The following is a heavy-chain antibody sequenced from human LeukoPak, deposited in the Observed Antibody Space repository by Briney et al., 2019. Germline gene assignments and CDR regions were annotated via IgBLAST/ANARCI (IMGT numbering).Heavy chain of an antibody. D-gene: IGHD3-22*01. CDR2: INHSGST. Sequence: SETLSLTCAVYGGSFSGYYWSWIRQPPGKGLEWIGEINHSGSTNYNPSLKSRVTISVDTSKNQFSLMLSSVTAADTAVYYCARGRRYYYDSSGYLFDYWGQGTLVTVSS. CDR3: ARGRRYYYDSSGYLFDY. CDR1: GGSFSGYY. J-gene: IGHJ4*02. V-gene: IGHV4-34*01.